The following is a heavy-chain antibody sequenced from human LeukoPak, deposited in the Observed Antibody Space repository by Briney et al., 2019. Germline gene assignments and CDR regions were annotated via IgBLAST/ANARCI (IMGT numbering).Heavy chain of an antibody. CDR3: ARRSSGSPPYYFDY. D-gene: IGHD1-26*01. CDR1: GFSFSGHW. CDR2: INSDGSTT. V-gene: IGHV3-74*01. J-gene: IGHJ4*02. Sequence: GGSLRLSCTASGFSFSGHWMHWVRQAPGKGLVWVSRINSDGSTTNYADYVKGRFTISRDNAKNTLYLQMNSLRAEDTAVYYCARRSSGSPPYYFDYRGQGTLVTVSS.